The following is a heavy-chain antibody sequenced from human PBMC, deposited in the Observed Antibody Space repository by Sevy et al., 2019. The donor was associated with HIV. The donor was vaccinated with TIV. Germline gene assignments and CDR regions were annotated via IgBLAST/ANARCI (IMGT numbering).Heavy chain of an antibody. J-gene: IGHJ4*02. CDR3: VRAVATNGSF. CDR2: INHNGSVT. Sequence: GGSLRLSCAASGFSLNSFWMNWVRQTPGKGLEWVANINHNGSVTYYVDSVKGRFTISRDNSRNLLYLQMTSLRVEDTALYYCVRAVATNGSFWGQGTLVTVSS. CDR1: GFSLNSFW. D-gene: IGHD2-15*01. V-gene: IGHV3-7*01.